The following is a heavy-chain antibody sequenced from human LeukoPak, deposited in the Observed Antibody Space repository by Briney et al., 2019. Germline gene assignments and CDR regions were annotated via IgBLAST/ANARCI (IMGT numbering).Heavy chain of an antibody. Sequence: GESLKISCKASGYSFTAYYIGWVRQMPGKGLEWMGIIYPGDSDTRYSPSFQGQVTISADKSITTAYLQWSSLKASDTARYYCARHVFGGSYPDYWGLGTLVTVSS. CDR1: GYSFTAYY. J-gene: IGHJ4*02. V-gene: IGHV5-51*01. D-gene: IGHD3-16*02. CDR2: IYPGDSDT. CDR3: ARHVFGGSYPDY.